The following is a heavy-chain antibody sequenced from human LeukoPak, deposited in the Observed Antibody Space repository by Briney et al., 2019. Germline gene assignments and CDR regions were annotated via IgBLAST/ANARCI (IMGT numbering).Heavy chain of an antibody. CDR1: GFTFGNYW. D-gene: IGHD2-15*01. CDR2: INGHGRYA. V-gene: IGHV3-74*01. J-gene: IGHJ4*02. Sequence: GGSLRLSCAASGFTFGNYWMHWVPQGPGQGLLWVSRINGHGRYADYAESVQRRFTVSRDNAKNTLYLQMNSLRAEDTAVYYCVSGTAAVSPPMAYWGQGTLVTVSS. CDR3: VSGTAAVSPPMAY.